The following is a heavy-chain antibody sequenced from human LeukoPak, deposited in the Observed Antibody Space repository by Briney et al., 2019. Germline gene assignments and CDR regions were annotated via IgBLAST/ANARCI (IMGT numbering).Heavy chain of an antibody. V-gene: IGHV3-21*04. CDR3: ARDNGNKYYFDY. J-gene: IGHJ4*02. D-gene: IGHD2-8*01. Sequence: GGSLRLSCAASGFTFSSYSMNWVRQAPGKGLEWVSSISSSSSYIYYADSVKGRFTISRDNAKKSLYLQMNSLRAEDTAVYYCARDNGNKYYFDYWGQGALVTVSS. CDR1: GFTFSSYS. CDR2: ISSSSSYI.